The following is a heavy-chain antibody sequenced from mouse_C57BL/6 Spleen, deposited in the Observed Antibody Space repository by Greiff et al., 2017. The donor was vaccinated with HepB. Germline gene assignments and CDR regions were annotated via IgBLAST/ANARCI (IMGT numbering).Heavy chain of an antibody. Sequence: EVKLMESGGGLVQPGGSLKLSCAASGFTFSDYYMYWVRQTPEKRLEWVAYISNGGGSTYYPDTVKGRFTISRDNAKNTLYLQMSRLKSEDTAMYYCARELRRGPWFAYWGQGTLVTVSA. J-gene: IGHJ3*01. CDR1: GFTFSDYY. CDR2: ISNGGGST. CDR3: ARELRRGPWFAY. V-gene: IGHV5-12*01. D-gene: IGHD2-4*01.